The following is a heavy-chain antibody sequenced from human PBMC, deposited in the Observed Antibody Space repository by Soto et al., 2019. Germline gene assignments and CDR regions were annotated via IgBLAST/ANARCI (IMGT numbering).Heavy chain of an antibody. Sequence: ASVKVSCKASGYTFTSYYMHWVRQAPGQGLEWMGIINPSGGSTSYAQKFQGRVTMTRDTSTSTVYMELSSLRSEDTAVYYFATGQPYLWGSYSSNWFDPWGQGTLVTVSS. CDR2: INPSGGST. D-gene: IGHD3-16*01. CDR3: ATGQPYLWGSYSSNWFDP. V-gene: IGHV1-46*01. J-gene: IGHJ5*02. CDR1: GYTFTSYY.